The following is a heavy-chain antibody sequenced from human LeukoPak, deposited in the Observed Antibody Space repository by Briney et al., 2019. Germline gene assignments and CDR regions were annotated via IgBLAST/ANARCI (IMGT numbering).Heavy chain of an antibody. CDR1: AFTFSNYW. J-gene: IGHJ4*02. CDR2: ISSSSSYI. D-gene: IGHD1-14*01. CDR3: ATETNGRHYDY. V-gene: IGHV3-21*01. Sequence: GGSLRLSCAASAFTFSNYWMHWVRQAPGRGLVWVSSISSSSSYIYYADSVKGRFTISRDNAKNSLYLQMNSLRAEDTAVYYCATETNGRHYDYWGQGTLLTVSS.